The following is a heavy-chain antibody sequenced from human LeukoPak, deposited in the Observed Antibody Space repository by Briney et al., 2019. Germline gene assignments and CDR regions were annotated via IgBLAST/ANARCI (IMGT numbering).Heavy chain of an antibody. CDR1: GFIYSSYT. CDR2: LNAGGGST. V-gene: IGHV3-23*01. CDR3: ASPVRDRYCSGGSCYSPFDF. D-gene: IGHD2-15*01. J-gene: IGHJ4*02. Sequence: PGGSLRLSCVASGFIYSSYTMSWVRQARGRGLEGVSALNAGGGSTHYADSVRGRFTISRDNSKNTLYLQMNSLRAEDTAVYYCASPVRDRYCSGGSCYSPFDFWGQGNLVTVSS.